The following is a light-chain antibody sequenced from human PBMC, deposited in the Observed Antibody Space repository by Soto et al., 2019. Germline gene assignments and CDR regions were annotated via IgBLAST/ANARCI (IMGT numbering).Light chain of an antibody. J-gene: IGKJ1*01. CDR2: GAS. CDR1: QSFVSSY. V-gene: IGKV3-20*01. CDR3: QQYGSSRPWT. Sequence: EIVLTQSPGTLSLSRGERATLSCRASQSFVSSYLAWYQQKPGQAPRLLIYGASSRATGIPDRFSGSGSGTDFTITISRLEPEDFAVYYCQQYGSSRPWTLGKGTEVDI.